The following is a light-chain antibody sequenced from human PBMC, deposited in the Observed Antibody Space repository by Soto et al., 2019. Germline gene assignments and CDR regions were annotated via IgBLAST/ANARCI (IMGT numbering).Light chain of an antibody. CDR3: QQYGSSPLT. V-gene: IGKV3-20*01. Sequence: EIVLPQYPGTLSLSTGERATLSCRASLSVSTNLAWYQQQPGQAPRILIYGASSRATGIPDRFSGSGSWTDFSLNISRLEPEDFAVYYCQQYGSSPLTCVGMTKVDIK. CDR1: LSVSTN. J-gene: IGKJ4*01. CDR2: GAS.